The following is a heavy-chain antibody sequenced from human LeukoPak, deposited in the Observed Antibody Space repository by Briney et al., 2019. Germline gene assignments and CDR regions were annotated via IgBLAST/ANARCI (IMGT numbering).Heavy chain of an antibody. CDR3: ARGSVAGTSDYFDY. Sequence: PSETLSLTCTVSGGSISSYYWSWIRQPPGKGLEWIGYIYTSGSTNYNPSLKSRVTISVDTSKNQFSLKLSSVTAADTAVYYCARGSVAGTSDYFDYWGQGTLVTVSS. CDR1: GGSISSYY. J-gene: IGHJ4*02. V-gene: IGHV4-4*08. D-gene: IGHD6-19*01. CDR2: IYTSGST.